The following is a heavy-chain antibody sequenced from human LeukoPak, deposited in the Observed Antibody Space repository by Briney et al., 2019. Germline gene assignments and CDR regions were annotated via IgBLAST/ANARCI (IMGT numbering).Heavy chain of an antibody. J-gene: IGHJ6*03. CDR3: ARLKRKLNYYYYMDV. D-gene: IGHD5-24*01. CDR2: INHSGST. Sequence: SETLSLTCAVYGGSFSGYYWSWIRQPPGKGLERIGEINHSGSTNYNPSLKSRVTISVDTSKNQFSLKLSSVTAADTAVYYCARLKRKLNYYYYMDVWGKGTTVTVSS. CDR1: GGSFSGYY. V-gene: IGHV4-34*01.